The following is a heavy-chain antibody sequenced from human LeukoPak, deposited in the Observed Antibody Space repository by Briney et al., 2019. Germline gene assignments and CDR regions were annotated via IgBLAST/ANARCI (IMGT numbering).Heavy chain of an antibody. V-gene: IGHV4-38-2*02. CDR3: ARDGRIRFPVTNWFDP. J-gene: IGHJ5*02. CDR1: GYSISSGYY. D-gene: IGHD3-3*01. CDR2: IYHSGST. Sequence: SETLSLTCSVSGYSISSGYYWGWIRQPPGKGLEWIASIYHSGSTYYIPSLKSRVTISVDTSKNQFSLKLSSVTAADTAVYYCARDGRIRFPVTNWFDPWGQGTLVTVSS.